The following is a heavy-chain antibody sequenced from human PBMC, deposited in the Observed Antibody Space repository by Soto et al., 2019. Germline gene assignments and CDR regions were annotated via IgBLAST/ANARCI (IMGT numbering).Heavy chain of an antibody. J-gene: IGHJ4*02. CDR1: GFPFSAEA. V-gene: IGHV3-30-3*01. CDR2: ISYDGNNK. CDR3: ARDYSSGWCLDY. D-gene: IGHD6-13*01. Sequence: QVQLVESGGGVGQPGNSLRLSCAGSGFPFSAEAMHWVRQAPGKGLEWVAAISYDGNNKNHADSVKGRFTVSRDNSKKTLYLQIYSLRPEDTAVYYCARDYSSGWCLDYWGQGSLVTVS.